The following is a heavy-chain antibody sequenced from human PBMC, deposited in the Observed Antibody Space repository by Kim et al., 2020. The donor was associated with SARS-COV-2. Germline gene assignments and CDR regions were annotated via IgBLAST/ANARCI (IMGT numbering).Heavy chain of an antibody. CDR2: FYYNDKT. J-gene: IGHJ6*03. V-gene: IGHV4-39*01. Sequence: WETLSLTCAVSGASITRSTYYWAWNRQIPGMGREWIGFFYYNDKTHYSPFIKSRATIFLDTYKTQFFLKMSVVTAAETPMYYGANPAWRFHLLAFSYWG. CDR1: GASITRSTYY. CDR3: ANPAWRFHLLAFSY. D-gene: IGHD3-3*02.